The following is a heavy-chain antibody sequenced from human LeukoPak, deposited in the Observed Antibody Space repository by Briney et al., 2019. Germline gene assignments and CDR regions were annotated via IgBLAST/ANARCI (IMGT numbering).Heavy chain of an antibody. Sequence: SVKVSCKASGGTFSSYAISWVRQAPGQGLEWMGRIIPIFGTANYAQKFQGRVTITTDESTSTAYMELSSLRSEDTAVYYCAREYYYDSNGYALNSFDYWGQGTLVTASS. D-gene: IGHD3-22*01. CDR2: IIPIFGTA. CDR3: AREYYYDSNGYALNSFDY. CDR1: GGTFSSYA. J-gene: IGHJ4*02. V-gene: IGHV1-69*05.